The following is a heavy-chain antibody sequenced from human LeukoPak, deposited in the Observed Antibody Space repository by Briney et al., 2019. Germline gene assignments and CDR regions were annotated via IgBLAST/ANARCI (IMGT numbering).Heavy chain of an antibody. CDR2: IRGDGGLF. J-gene: IGHJ4*02. Sequence: GGSLRLSCEASGFTFSSHWMHWVRQAPGKGLVWVSNIRGDGGLFGYADPVKGRFAVSRDNARNTLYLHMNSLRAEDTAVYYCARDEVGAPPIDYWGQGVLVTVSS. V-gene: IGHV3-74*01. CDR1: GFTFSSHW. CDR3: ARDEVGAPPIDY. D-gene: IGHD1-26*01.